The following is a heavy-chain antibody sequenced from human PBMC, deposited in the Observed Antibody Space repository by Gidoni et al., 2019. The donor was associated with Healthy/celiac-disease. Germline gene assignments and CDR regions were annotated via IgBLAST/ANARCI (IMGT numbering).Heavy chain of an antibody. D-gene: IGHD1-26*01. J-gene: IGHJ4*02. CDR2: IYTSGST. CDR3: ARDSHRGATDY. CDR1: GASISSGSYY. V-gene: IGHV4-61*02. Sequence: QVQLQESGPGLVKPSQTLSLTCTVSGASISSGSYYWSWIRQPAGKGLEWIGRIYTSGSTNYNPALKSRVTISVDTSKNQFSLKLSSVTAADTAVYYCARDSHRGATDYWGQGTLVTVSS.